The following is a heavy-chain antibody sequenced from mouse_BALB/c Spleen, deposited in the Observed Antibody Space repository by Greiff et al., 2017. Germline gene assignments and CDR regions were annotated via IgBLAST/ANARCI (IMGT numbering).Heavy chain of an antibody. CDR2: INPSSGYT. D-gene: IGHD1-2*01. J-gene: IGHJ2*01. CDR1: GYTFTSYT. V-gene: IGHV1-4*01. CDR3: ARGTTATDYVDY. Sequence: QVQLQQSGAELARPGASVKMSCKASGYTFTSYTMHWVKQRPGQGLEWIGYINPSSGYTNYNQKFKDKATLTSDKSSSTAYMQLSSLTSEDSAVYYCARGTTATDYVDYWGQGTTLPVSS.